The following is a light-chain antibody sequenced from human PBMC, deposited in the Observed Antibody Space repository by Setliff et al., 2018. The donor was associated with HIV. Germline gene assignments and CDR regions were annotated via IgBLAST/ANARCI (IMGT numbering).Light chain of an antibody. Sequence: QSALTQAASVSGSPGQSISISCTGTSSDIGVYDYVSWYQQHPGKAPKLMLYDVSRRPSEISTRFSGSKSGNTAFLTISGVQTEDEADYYCTSYTNNSTYVFGTGTKGTVL. CDR3: TSYTNNSTYV. V-gene: IGLV2-14*03. CDR2: DVS. CDR1: SSDIGVYDY. J-gene: IGLJ1*01.